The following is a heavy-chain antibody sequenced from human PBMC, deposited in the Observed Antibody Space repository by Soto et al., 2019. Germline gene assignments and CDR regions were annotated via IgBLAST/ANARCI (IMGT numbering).Heavy chain of an antibody. D-gene: IGHD6-19*01. CDR2: IDAGSGDT. J-gene: IGHJ4*02. Sequence: GASVKVSCKASGYTFSSYTMYWVRQAPGQRLEWMGWIDAGSGDTMYSQKFQGRVTILRDTSATTVYMELSSLRSEDTAVYYCARDLGVAVADYYFDYWGQGTLVTVSS. V-gene: IGHV1-3*01. CDR1: GYTFSSYT. CDR3: ARDLGVAVADYYFDY.